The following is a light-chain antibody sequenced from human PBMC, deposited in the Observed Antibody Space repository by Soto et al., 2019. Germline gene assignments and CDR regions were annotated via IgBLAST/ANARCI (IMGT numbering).Light chain of an antibody. CDR2: EGS. CDR3: CSYAGSHYV. V-gene: IGLV2-23*01. Sequence: QSALTQPASVSGSPGQSITISCTGTSSDVGSYNLVSWYQQHPGKAPKLMIYEGSKRPSGVSNRFSGSKSGNTASLTISGPQAEDEADYYCCSYAGSHYVFGTGTKLTVL. J-gene: IGLJ1*01. CDR1: SSDVGSYNL.